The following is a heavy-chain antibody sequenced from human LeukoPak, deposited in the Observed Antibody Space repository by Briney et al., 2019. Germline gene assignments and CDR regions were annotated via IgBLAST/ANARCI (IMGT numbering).Heavy chain of an antibody. CDR3: ARTIRYYDILTGYLNYYYGMDV. CDR1: VGSFSGYY. J-gene: IGHJ6*02. Sequence: PSETLSLTCAVYVGSFSGYYWSWIRQPPGKGLEWIGEINHSGSTNYNPSLKSRVTISVDTSKNQFSLKLSSVTAADTAVYYCARTIRYYDILTGYLNYYYGMDVWGQGTTVTVSS. V-gene: IGHV4-34*01. CDR2: INHSGST. D-gene: IGHD3-9*01.